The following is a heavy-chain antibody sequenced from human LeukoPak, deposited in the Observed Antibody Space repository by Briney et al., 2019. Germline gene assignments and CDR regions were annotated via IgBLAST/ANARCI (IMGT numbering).Heavy chain of an antibody. CDR2: IYYSAST. CDR1: GGSISSSSYY. J-gene: IGHJ5*02. V-gene: IGHV4-39*01. CDR3: ARKRKGEVYQNSFDH. D-gene: IGHD3-16*02. Sequence: SETLSLTCTVSGGSISSSSYYWGWHRPRQGKGLEWNGSIYYSASTYSNPYLKSRITIYVDTYKNPFYLKLSSVTAAATAFYVGARKRKGEVYQNSFDHWGQGTLVTVSS.